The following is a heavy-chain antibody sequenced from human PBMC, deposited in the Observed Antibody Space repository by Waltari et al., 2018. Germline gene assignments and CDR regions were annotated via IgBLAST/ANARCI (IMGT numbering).Heavy chain of an antibody. CDR3: ARLPHDSQPGP. CDR2: FSGSGSAK. CDR1: GFTFVNNG. V-gene: IGHV3-48*03. Sequence: EVQLVESGGGVVQPGGSLRLSCAASGFTFVNNGLNWVRQAPGKGLEWVSFFSGSGSAKNYADSVKGRFTISRDNARNSLFLQMDSLRAEDTAVYYCARLPHDSQPGPWGQGTLVTVSS. D-gene: IGHD1-1*01. J-gene: IGHJ5*02.